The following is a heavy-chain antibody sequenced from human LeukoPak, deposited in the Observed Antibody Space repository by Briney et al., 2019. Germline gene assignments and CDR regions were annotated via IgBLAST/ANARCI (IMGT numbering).Heavy chain of an antibody. CDR1: GVTFSSYS. CDR3: ARDHDYGDYQFQH. Sequence: GGSLRLSCAASGVTFSSYSMNWVRQVPGKGLEWVASISSSSSYIYYADSVKGRFTISRDNAKNSLYLQMNSLRAEDTAVYYCARDHDYGDYQFQHWGQGTLVTVSS. J-gene: IGHJ1*01. D-gene: IGHD4-17*01. CDR2: ISSSSSYI. V-gene: IGHV3-21*01.